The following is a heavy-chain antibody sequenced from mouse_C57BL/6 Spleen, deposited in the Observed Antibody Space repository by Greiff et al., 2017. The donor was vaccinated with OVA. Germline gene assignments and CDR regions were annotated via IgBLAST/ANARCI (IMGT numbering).Heavy chain of an antibody. Sequence: QVQLQQPGAELVKPGASVKLSCKASGYTFTSYWMHWVKQRPGRGLEWIGRIDPHSGGTKYNEKFKGKATLTVDKSSSTAYMQLSSLTSEDSAVDYCAITYYDYPPFAYWGQGTLVTVSA. CDR2: IDPHSGGT. CDR1: GYTFTSYW. V-gene: IGHV1-72*01. D-gene: IGHD2-4*01. CDR3: AITYYDYPPFAY. J-gene: IGHJ3*01.